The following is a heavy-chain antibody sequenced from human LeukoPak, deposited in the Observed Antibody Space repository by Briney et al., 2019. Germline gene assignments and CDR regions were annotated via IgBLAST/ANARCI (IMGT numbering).Heavy chain of an antibody. CDR2: IYYSGST. D-gene: IGHD3-10*01. CDR1: GGSISSSSHY. V-gene: IGHV4-39*01. CDR3: ARLYGSGSLRDYYYYMDV. J-gene: IGHJ6*03. Sequence: PSETLSLTCTVSGGSISSSSHYWGWIRQPPGKGLEWIGSIYYSGSTYYNPSLKSRVTISADTSKNQFSLKLSSVTAADAAVYYCARLYGSGSLRDYYYYMDVWGKGTTVTVSS.